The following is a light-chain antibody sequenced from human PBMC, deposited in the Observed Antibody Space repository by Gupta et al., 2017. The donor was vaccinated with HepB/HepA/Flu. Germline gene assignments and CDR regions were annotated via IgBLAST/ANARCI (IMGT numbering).Light chain of an antibody. CDR3: LQYGNSYT. CDR1: QSVSTY. CDR2: GAS. J-gene: IGKJ2*01. V-gene: IGKV3-20*01. Sequence: EIVLTQSPRTLSLSPGERATLSCRASQSVSTYLAWYQQKPGQAPRLLIQGASNRATGIPDRFSGSGSGTDFTLTSSRLEPEDFALYYCLQYGNSYTFGQGTKLEIK.